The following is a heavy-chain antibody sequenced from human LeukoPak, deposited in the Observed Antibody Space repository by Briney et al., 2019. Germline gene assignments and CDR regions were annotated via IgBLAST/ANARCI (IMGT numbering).Heavy chain of an antibody. CDR3: AKEGLNYYDSSGYPCFDY. CDR2: ISSSSSYI. Sequence: GGSLRLSCAASGFTFSSYSMNWVRQAPGKGLEWVSSISSSSSYIYYADSVKGRFTISRDNAKNSLYLQMNSLRAEDTAVYYCAKEGLNYYDSSGYPCFDYWGQGTLVTVSS. V-gene: IGHV3-21*01. J-gene: IGHJ4*02. D-gene: IGHD3-22*01. CDR1: GFTFSSYS.